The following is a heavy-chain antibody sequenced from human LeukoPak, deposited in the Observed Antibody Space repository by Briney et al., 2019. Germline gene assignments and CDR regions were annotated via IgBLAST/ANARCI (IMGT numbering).Heavy chain of an antibody. V-gene: IGHV1-8*01. CDR1: GCTFTSYD. CDR2: MNPNSGNT. Sequence: ASVKVSCKASGCTFTSYDINWVRQATGQGLEWVGWMNPNSGNTGYAQKFQGRVTMTRNTSISTAYMELSSLRSEDTAVYYCARGPIVVDHFDYWGQGTLVTVSS. D-gene: IGHD3-22*01. CDR3: ARGPIVVDHFDY. J-gene: IGHJ4*02.